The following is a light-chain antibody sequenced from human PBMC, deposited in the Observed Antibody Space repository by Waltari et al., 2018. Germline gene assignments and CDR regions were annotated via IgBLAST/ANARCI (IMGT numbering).Light chain of an antibody. Sequence: QSVLTQPPSASGTPGQRVTISCSGSSSNIGSNYVYWYQQLPGTAPKLLIYRNYQRPSGVPDRFSGSKSGTSASLAISGLRSEDEADYYCAAWDDSLSGVVFGGGTKLIVL. CDR2: RNY. V-gene: IGLV1-47*01. CDR3: AAWDDSLSGVV. CDR1: SSNIGSNY. J-gene: IGLJ2*01.